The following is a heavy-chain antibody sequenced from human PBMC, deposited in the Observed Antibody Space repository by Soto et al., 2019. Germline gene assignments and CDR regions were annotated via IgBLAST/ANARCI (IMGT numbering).Heavy chain of an antibody. CDR3: ARSQGGNYHFDY. J-gene: IGHJ4*02. CDR1: GFTFSSYW. D-gene: IGHD1-26*01. CDR2: INSDGSST. V-gene: IGHV3-74*01. Sequence: GGSLRLSCAASGFTFSSYWMHWVRQAPGKGLVWVSRINSDGSSTTYADSVKGRFTISRDNAKNTLYLQMNSLRAEDTAVYFCARSQGGNYHFDYWGQGTLVTVSS.